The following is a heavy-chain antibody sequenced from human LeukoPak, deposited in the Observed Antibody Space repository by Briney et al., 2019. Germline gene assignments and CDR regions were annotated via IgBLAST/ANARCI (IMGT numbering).Heavy chain of an antibody. Sequence: SETLSLTCAVSGGSISSGGYSWSWIRQPPGRGLECIGYIYHSGSTYYNPSLKSRVTISLDRSKNQFSLKLSSVTAADTAVYYCARDPYPGAGFDPWGQGTLVTVSS. CDR2: IYHSGST. D-gene: IGHD4-17*01. CDR3: ARDPYPGAGFDP. CDR1: GGSISSGGYS. V-gene: IGHV4-30-2*01. J-gene: IGHJ5*02.